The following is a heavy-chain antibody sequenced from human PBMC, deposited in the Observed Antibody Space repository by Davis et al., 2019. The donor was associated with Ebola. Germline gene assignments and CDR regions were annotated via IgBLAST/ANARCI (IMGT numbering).Heavy chain of an antibody. D-gene: IGHD1-1*01. Sequence: ASVKVSCKASGYTFTSYAMHWVRQAPGQRLEWMGWINAGNGNTKYSQKFQGRVTITRDTSTSTAYMELRSLRSDDTAVYYCAREGQAYDGTHYWGRGTLVTVSS. CDR3: AREGQAYDGTHY. J-gene: IGHJ4*02. V-gene: IGHV1-3*01. CDR1: GYTFTSYA. CDR2: INAGNGNT.